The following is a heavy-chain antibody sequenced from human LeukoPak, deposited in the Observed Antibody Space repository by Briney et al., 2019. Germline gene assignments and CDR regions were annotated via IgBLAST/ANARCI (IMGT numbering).Heavy chain of an antibody. D-gene: IGHD1-26*01. J-gene: IGHJ5*02. CDR3: ARLRVGGSDPRPWTWGVRPAARNPPKWFDP. Sequence: QSGGSLRLSCAASGFIFSNDAMHWVRQAPGKGLEWVAFIWSDGSNKYYADSVKGRFTISRDNSEDTLYLQMNSLRVEDTAVYYCARLRVGGSDPRPWTWGVRPAARNPPKWFDPWGQGTLVTVSS. CDR1: GFIFSNDA. CDR2: IWSDGSNK. V-gene: IGHV3-33*01.